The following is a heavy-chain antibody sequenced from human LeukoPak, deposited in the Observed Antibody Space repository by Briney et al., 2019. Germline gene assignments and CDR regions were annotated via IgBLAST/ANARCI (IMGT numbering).Heavy chain of an antibody. CDR1: GGSISSSSYY. J-gene: IGHJ3*02. V-gene: IGHV4-39*07. CDR2: IYHSGIT. Sequence: SETLSLTCTVSGGSISSSSYYWGWIRQPPGKGLEWIGSIYHSGITYYNPSPKSRVTISVDTSKNQFSLKLTSVTAADTAVYYCARYRAFDIWGQGTMVTVSS. CDR3: ARYRAFDI.